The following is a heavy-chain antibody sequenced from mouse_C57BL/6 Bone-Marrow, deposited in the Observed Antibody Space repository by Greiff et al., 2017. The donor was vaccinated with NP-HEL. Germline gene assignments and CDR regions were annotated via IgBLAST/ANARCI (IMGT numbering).Heavy chain of an antibody. D-gene: IGHD1-1*01. CDR2: IHPNSGST. J-gene: IGHJ2*01. CDR1: GYTFTSYW. CDR3: ASLITTVVAPFDY. V-gene: IGHV1-64*01. Sequence: QVQLQQPGAELVKPGASVKLSCKASGYTFTSYWMHWVQQRPGQGLEWIGLIHPNSGSTNYNEKFKSKATLTVDKSSSTAYMQLSSLTSEDSAVYYCASLITTVVAPFDYWGQGTTLTVSS.